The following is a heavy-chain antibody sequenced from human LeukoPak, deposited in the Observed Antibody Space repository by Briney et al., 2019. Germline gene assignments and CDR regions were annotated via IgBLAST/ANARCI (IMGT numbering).Heavy chain of an antibody. J-gene: IGHJ4*02. Sequence: GRSLRLSCADSGFTFDDYAMHWVRQAQGKGLERVSGISWNRGSIDYADSVKGRFTISRDKEKKSLYLQMKRLRAEDTALYNCSKAAWVAVAAPFDYWGQGTLVTVSS. V-gene: IGHV3-9*01. CDR3: SKAAWVAVAAPFDY. D-gene: IGHD6-19*01. CDR1: GFTFDDYA. CDR2: ISWNRGSI.